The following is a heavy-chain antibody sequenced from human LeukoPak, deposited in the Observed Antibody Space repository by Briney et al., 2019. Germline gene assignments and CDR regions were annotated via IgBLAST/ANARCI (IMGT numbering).Heavy chain of an antibody. CDR1: GFTFSSYA. Sequence: PGGSLRLSCAASGFTFSSYAMSWVRQAPGKGLEWVSYISSSSSTIYYADSVKGRFTISRDNAKNSLYLQMNSLRAEDTAVYYCARTNYYDRSGYYRYDAFDIWGQGIMVTVSS. CDR3: ARTNYYDRSGYYRYDAFDI. V-gene: IGHV3-48*04. D-gene: IGHD3-22*01. J-gene: IGHJ3*02. CDR2: ISSSSSTI.